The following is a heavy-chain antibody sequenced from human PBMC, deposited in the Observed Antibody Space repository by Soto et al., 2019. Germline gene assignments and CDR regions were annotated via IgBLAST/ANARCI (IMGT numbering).Heavy chain of an antibody. Sequence: EVQLVESGGGLVQPGRYLRLSCAASGFTFENCGMHWVRQAPGKGLEWVAGIIWDSSTICYTDTVKGRFIISRDDAKHSLDLQMDSLRGEYTALYYCVQARYPTMATQLAHGGQATQVIVSS. V-gene: IGHV3-9*01. J-gene: IGHJ4*02. CDR2: IIWDSSTI. D-gene: IGHD5-12*01. CDR3: VQARYPTMATQLAH. CDR1: GFTFENCG.